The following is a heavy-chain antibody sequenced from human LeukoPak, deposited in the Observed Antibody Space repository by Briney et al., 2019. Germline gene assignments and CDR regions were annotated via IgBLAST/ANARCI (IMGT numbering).Heavy chain of an antibody. Sequence: ASVKVSCKASGYTFTSYYMHWVRQAPGQGLEWMGIINPSGGSTSYAQKFQGRVTVTEDTSADTAYMELSSLRSEDTAVYYCATTYGSGSDFDYWGQGTLVTVSS. D-gene: IGHD3-10*01. V-gene: IGHV1-46*01. CDR1: GYTFTSYY. J-gene: IGHJ4*02. CDR2: INPSGGST. CDR3: ATTYGSGSDFDY.